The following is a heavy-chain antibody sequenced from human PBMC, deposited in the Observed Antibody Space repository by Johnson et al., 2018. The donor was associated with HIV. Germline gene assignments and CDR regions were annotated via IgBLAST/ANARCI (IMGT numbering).Heavy chain of an antibody. CDR2: TSYDGSNK. Sequence: QVQLVESGGGVVQPGRSLRLSCAASGFTFSSYAMHWVRQAPGKGLEWVAGTSYDGSNKYYADSVKGRFTISRDTSKNTLYLQMNSLRAEDTAVYYCAKGGYNWKFDGFDIWGQGTMVTVSS. CDR1: GFTFSSYA. CDR3: AKGGYNWKFDGFDI. V-gene: IGHV3-30*04. D-gene: IGHD1-20*01. J-gene: IGHJ3*02.